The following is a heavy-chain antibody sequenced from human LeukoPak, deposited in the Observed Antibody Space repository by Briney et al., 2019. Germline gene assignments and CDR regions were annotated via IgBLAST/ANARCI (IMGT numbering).Heavy chain of an antibody. CDR3: ARVLSSGYWVDP. CDR1: GFTFSTYE. Sequence: PGGSLGLSCEASGFTFSTYEMNWVRQAPGKGLEWVSYISSSGSTLYYADSVKGRFTISRDNAKSSLYLQMNSLRAEDTAVYYCARVLSSGYWVDPWGQGTLVTVSS. CDR2: ISSSGSTL. J-gene: IGHJ5*02. V-gene: IGHV3-48*03. D-gene: IGHD3-22*01.